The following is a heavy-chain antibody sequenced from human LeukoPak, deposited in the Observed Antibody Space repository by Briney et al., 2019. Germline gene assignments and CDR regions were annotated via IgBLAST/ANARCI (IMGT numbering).Heavy chain of an antibody. CDR1: GFTFSSYS. Sequence: GGSLRLSCAASGFTFSSYSMNWVRQAPGKGLEWVSSISSSSSYIYYADSVKGRFTTSRDNAKNSLSLQLNSLRVEDTAVYYCARGHYDVLAASYKWTPDYWGQGTLVTVSS. D-gene: IGHD3-9*01. CDR3: ARGHYDVLAASYKWTPDY. J-gene: IGHJ4*02. CDR2: ISSSSSYI. V-gene: IGHV3-21*01.